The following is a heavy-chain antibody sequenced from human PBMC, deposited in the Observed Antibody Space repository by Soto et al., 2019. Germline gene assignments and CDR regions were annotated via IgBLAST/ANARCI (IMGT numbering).Heavy chain of an antibody. CDR3: ARVGSIYYYYYMDV. V-gene: IGHV4-39*07. J-gene: IGHJ6*03. CDR2: IYYSGST. CDR1: GGSITSNANY. Sequence: SETLSLTCSVSGGSITSNANYWAWFRQPPGRGLEWIGCIYYSGSTYYNPSLKNRATISVDTSKNQFSLKLSSVTAADTAVYYCARVGSIYYYYYMDVWGKGTTVTVSS.